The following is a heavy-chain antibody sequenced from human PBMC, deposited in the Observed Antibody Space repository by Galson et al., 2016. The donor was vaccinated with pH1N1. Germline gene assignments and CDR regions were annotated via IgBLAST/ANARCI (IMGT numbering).Heavy chain of an antibody. Sequence: PALVKPTQTLTLTCIFSGFSITNRGEAVGWVRQPPGKALEWLALVYWDNDKFYSRSLQSRLTITEDTSKNQVVLRMTNMDPVDTGTYYCAHVYYYDTSGFYRYLDDWGQGIVVTVSS. J-gene: IGHJ4*02. CDR2: VYWDNDK. V-gene: IGHV2-5*02. D-gene: IGHD3-22*01. CDR1: GFSITNRGEA. CDR3: AHVYYYDTSGFYRYLDD.